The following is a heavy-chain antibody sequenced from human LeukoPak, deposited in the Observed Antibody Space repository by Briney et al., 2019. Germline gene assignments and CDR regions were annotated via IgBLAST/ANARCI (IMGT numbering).Heavy chain of an antibody. CDR2: ISKTTANI. Sequence: GGSLRLSCVASGFAFRTYNMNWVRQAPGKGLEWVSFISKTTANIYYGDGVRGRFTISRDNAKNSFHLQMSSLRVDDSGVYYCVRGDGDLFDFWGQGTLVSVSS. CDR3: VRGDGDLFDF. V-gene: IGHV3-21*06. D-gene: IGHD4-17*01. CDR1: GFAFRTYN. J-gene: IGHJ4*02.